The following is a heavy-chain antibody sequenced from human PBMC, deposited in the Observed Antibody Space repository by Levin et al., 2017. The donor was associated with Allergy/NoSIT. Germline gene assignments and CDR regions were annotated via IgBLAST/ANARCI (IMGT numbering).Heavy chain of an antibody. CDR2: IYPGDSDT. V-gene: IGHV5-51*01. CDR1: GYSLTSDW. D-gene: IGHD6-19*01. CDR3: ARVYMFYNSGWSRPTLNGNFDL. J-gene: IGHJ2*01. Sequence: GGSLRLSCKGSGYSLTSDWIGWVRQMPGKGLEWMGIIYPGDSDTRYSPSFQGQVTISADKSISTAYLQWSSLKASDTAMYYCARVYMFYNSGWSRPTLNGNFDLWGRGTLVTVSA.